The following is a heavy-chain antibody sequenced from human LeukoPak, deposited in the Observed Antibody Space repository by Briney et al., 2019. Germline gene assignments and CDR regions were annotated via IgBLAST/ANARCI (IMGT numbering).Heavy chain of an antibody. CDR2: IGGSGGAT. J-gene: IGHJ4*02. Sequence: GGSLRLSCAASGFTFSSHVMNWVRQAPGKGLEWVSSIGGSGGATKYADSVKGRFTISRDNSKKTLYLQMNSLRAEDTAVYYCARTERGDYWGQGTLVTVSS. CDR1: GFTFSSHV. D-gene: IGHD1-14*01. CDR3: ARTERGDY. V-gene: IGHV3-23*01.